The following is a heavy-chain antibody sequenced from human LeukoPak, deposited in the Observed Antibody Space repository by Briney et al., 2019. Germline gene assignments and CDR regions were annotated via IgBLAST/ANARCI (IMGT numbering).Heavy chain of an antibody. V-gene: IGHV3-21*01. CDR1: GFTFSSYS. Sequence: PGGSLRLSCAASGFTFSSYSMNWVRQAPGKGLEWVSSISSSSSYIYYADSVKGRFTISRDNAKNSLYLQMNSLRAEDTAVYYCASFPKYGGQLLDFDYWGQGTLVTVSS. D-gene: IGHD2-2*01. CDR3: ASFPKYGGQLLDFDY. J-gene: IGHJ4*02. CDR2: ISSSSSYI.